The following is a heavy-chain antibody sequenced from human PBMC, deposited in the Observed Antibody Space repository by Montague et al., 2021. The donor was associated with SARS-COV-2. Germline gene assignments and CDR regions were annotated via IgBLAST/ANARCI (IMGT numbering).Heavy chain of an antibody. CDR2: IFYSGST. CDR3: SKASRGYGGGFDS. Sequence: SETLSLTCTVSGDSINSNYWSWVRQPPGKGLEWLGYIFYSGSTYNHSLHSRVTMTLDTSKNHFSLNLTSVTAAATAVVYCSKASRGYGGGFDSWGRGTLVIVSS. CDR1: GDSINSNY. J-gene: IGHJ4*02. V-gene: IGHV4-59*01. D-gene: IGHD4-23*01.